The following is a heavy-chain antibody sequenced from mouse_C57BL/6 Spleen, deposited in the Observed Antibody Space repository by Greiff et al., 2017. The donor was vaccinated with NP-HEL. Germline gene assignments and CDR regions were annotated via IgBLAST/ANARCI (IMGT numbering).Heavy chain of an antibody. CDR1: GYSITSGYD. J-gene: IGHJ3*01. D-gene: IGHD2-2*01. CDR3: ARGGGYDPWFAD. V-gene: IGHV3-1*01. Sequence: VQLQQSGPGMVKPSQSLSLTCTVTGYSITSGYDWHWIRHFPGNQLEWMGYISYSGSTNYNPSLKSRISITHDTSKNHFFLKLNSVTTEDTATYYCARGGGYDPWFADWGQGTLVTVSA. CDR2: ISYSGST.